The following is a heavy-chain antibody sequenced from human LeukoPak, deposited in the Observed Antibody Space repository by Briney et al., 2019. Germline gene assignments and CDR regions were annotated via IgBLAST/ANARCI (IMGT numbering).Heavy chain of an antibody. D-gene: IGHD3-10*01. J-gene: IGHJ4*02. CDR1: GYSISSGYY. Sequence: PSETLSLTCTVSGYSISSGYYWGWIRQPPGKGLEWIGSIYHSGSTYYNPSLKSRVTISVDTSKNQFSLKLSSVTAADTAVYYCARDTLWFGERSDWGQGTLVTVSS. CDR2: IYHSGST. V-gene: IGHV4-38-2*02. CDR3: ARDTLWFGERSD.